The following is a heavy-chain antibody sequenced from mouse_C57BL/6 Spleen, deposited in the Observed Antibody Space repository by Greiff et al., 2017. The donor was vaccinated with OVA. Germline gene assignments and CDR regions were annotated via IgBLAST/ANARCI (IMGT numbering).Heavy chain of an antibody. J-gene: IGHJ4*01. CDR2: INPNNGGT. V-gene: IGHV1-26*01. CDR1: GYTFTDYY. Sequence: EVQLQQSGPELVKPGASVKISCKASGYTFTDYYMNWVKQSHGQSLEWIGDINPNNGGTSYNQKFKGKATLTVDKSSSTAYMELRSLTSEDSAVYYCARTDLLSAMDYWGQGTSVTVSS. D-gene: IGHD2-1*01. CDR3: ARTDLLSAMDY.